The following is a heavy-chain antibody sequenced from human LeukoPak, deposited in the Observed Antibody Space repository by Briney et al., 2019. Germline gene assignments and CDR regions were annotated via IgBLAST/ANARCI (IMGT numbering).Heavy chain of an antibody. V-gene: IGHV3-30*18. CDR3: AKDTEEWLVKGGGCFDY. CDR1: GFTFSSYN. Sequence: GGSLRLSCAASGFTFSSYNMNWVRQAPGKGLEWVAVISYDGSNKYYADSVKGRFTISRDNSKNTLYLQMNSLRAEDTAVYYCAKDTEEWLVKGGGCFDYWGQGTLVTVSS. D-gene: IGHD6-19*01. J-gene: IGHJ4*02. CDR2: ISYDGSNK.